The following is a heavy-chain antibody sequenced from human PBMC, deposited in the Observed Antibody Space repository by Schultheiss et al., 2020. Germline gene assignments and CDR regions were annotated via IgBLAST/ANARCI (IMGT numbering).Heavy chain of an antibody. CDR1: GFTFSSYA. CDR2: ISYDGSNK. CDR3: ARRGEYSSSGDFDY. J-gene: IGHJ4*02. V-gene: IGHV3-30-3*01. D-gene: IGHD6-6*01. Sequence: GGSLRLSCAASGFTFSSYAMHWVRQAPGKGLEWVAVISYDGSNKYYADSVKGRFTISRDNSKNTLYLQMNSLRAEDTAVYYCARRGEYSSSGDFDYWGQGTLVTVSS.